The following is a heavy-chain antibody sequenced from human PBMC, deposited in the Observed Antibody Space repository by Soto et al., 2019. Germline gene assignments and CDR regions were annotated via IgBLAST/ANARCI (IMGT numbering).Heavy chain of an antibody. CDR3: ALGYCSGGSCYEGGYYYYYGMDV. J-gene: IGHJ6*02. CDR1: GYTFTGYY. D-gene: IGHD2-15*01. V-gene: IGHV1-2*04. CDR2: INPNSGGT. Sequence: QVQLVQSGAEVKKPGASVKVSCKASGYTFTGYYMHWVRQAPGQGLEWMGWINPNSGGTNYAQKLQGWVTMTRDTSISTAYMELSRLRSDDTAVYYCALGYCSGGSCYEGGYYYYYGMDVWGQGTTVTVSS.